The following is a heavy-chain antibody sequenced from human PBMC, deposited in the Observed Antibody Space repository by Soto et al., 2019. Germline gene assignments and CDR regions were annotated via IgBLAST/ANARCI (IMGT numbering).Heavy chain of an antibody. CDR2: VYHTGNT. CDR3: TRRPYRSTSGGIDY. Sequence: SETLSLTCAVSGDSISSTFWWTWVRQSPGKGLEWIGEVYHTGNTRYNPSLKSRVTISVDKPNNQFSLKLTSMTGADTAVYYCTRRPYRSTSGGIDYWGQGTLVTVSS. J-gene: IGHJ4*02. CDR1: GDSISSTFW. V-gene: IGHV4-4*02. D-gene: IGHD2-15*01.